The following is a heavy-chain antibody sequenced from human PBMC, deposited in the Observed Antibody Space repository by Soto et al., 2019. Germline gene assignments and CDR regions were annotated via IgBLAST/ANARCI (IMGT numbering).Heavy chain of an antibody. CDR3: ARSKYCSGGSCYPNWFDP. CDR1: GGTFSSYA. J-gene: IGHJ5*02. Sequence: ASVKVSCKASGGTFSSYAISWVRQAPGQGLEWMGGIIPIFGTANYAQKFQGRVTITADESTSTAYMELSSLRSEDTAVYYCARSKYCSGGSCYPNWFDPWGQGTLVTVSS. D-gene: IGHD2-15*01. V-gene: IGHV1-69*13. CDR2: IIPIFGTA.